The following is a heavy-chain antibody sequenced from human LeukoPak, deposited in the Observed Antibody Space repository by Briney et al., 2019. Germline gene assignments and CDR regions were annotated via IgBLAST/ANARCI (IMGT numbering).Heavy chain of an antibody. CDR1: GFTFRNYA. J-gene: IGHJ4*02. V-gene: IGHV3-23*01. D-gene: IGHD5-18*01. CDR3: AKAAYNYGPFDY. CDR2: ISGSGGTT. Sequence: GGSLRLSCAASGFTFRNYAMRWVRQAPGKGLEWVSAISGSGGTTYYADSVKGRFTISRDNSKNTLYLQMNSLRAEDTAVYYCAKAAYNYGPFDYWGQGTLVLVSS.